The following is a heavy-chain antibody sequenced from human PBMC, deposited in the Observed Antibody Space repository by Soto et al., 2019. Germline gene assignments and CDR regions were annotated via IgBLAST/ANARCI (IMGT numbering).Heavy chain of an antibody. J-gene: IGHJ6*02. CDR2: IYYSGST. V-gene: IGHV4-39*01. CDR1: GGSISSSSYY. Sequence: SETLSLTCTVSGGSISSSSYYWGWIRQPPGKGLEWIGSIYYSGSTYYNPSLKSRVTISVDTSKNQFSLKLSYVCAADTAVYYCASPGRTTLHYYYGMDVWGQGTTVTVSS. CDR3: ASPGRTTLHYYYGMDV. D-gene: IGHD2-15*01.